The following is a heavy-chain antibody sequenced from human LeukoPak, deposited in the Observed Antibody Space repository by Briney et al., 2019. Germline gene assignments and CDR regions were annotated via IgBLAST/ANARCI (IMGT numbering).Heavy chain of an antibody. J-gene: IGHJ4*02. Sequence: SETLSLTCTVSGGSLSSFYWSWIRQPPGKGLEGIGYIYYSGTTNYNPSLKSRVTMSVDTPKNQLSLKLSSVTAADTAVYYCARGSVAVAGCLVYWGQGTLVTVSS. CDR1: GGSLSSFY. CDR2: IYYSGTT. D-gene: IGHD6-19*01. CDR3: ARGSVAVAGCLVY. V-gene: IGHV4-59*12.